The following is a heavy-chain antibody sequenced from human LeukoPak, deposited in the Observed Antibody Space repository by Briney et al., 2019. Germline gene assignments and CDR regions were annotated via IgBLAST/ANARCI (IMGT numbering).Heavy chain of an antibody. Sequence: GGSLRLCCAASGFTFSSYGMHWVRQAPGKGLEWVAVIWYDGSNKYYADSVKGRFTISRDNSKNTLYLQMNSLRAEDTAVYYCARGAPGSGWYYFDYWGQGTLVTVSS. CDR2: IWYDGSNK. J-gene: IGHJ4*02. D-gene: IGHD6-19*01. V-gene: IGHV3-33*01. CDR1: GFTFSSYG. CDR3: ARGAPGSGWYYFDY.